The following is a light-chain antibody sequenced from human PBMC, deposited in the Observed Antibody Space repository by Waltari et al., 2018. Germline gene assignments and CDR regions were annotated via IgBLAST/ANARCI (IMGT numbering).Light chain of an antibody. Sequence: QSALTQPASVSGSPGQSITISCTGTSSDIGTYDFVSWYQQHTGKAPKLIIFDVIRRPSGVSYRFSGSKSGNTASLTISGLQTEDEADYSCASYTSSNTLLFGGGTTLTVL. CDR2: DVI. CDR3: ASYTSSNTLL. V-gene: IGLV2-14*01. CDR1: SSDIGTYDF. J-gene: IGLJ2*01.